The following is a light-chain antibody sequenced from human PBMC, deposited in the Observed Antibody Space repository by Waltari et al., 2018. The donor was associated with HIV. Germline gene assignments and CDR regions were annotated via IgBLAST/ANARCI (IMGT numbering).Light chain of an antibody. Sequence: DIQMTQSPSSLSASVGDRVSIPCQARQEIGKYLNWYQQKPGKAPKRLISDAANLETTVPLRFTGSVSVTDFTFSFSSLQPEAIATYYCQHYVTLPFTFGGAPTVELK. CDR1: QEIGKY. CDR3: QHYVTLPFT. J-gene: IGKJ4*01. CDR2: DAA. V-gene: IGKV1-33*01.